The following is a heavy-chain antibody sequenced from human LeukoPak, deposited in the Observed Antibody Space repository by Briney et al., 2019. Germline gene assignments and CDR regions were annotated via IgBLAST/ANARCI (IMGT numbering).Heavy chain of an antibody. D-gene: IGHD6-19*01. J-gene: IGHJ1*01. CDR3: ARDWGSGWHTAEYFQH. V-gene: IGHV1-69*01. CDR1: GGTFSSYA. Sequence: EASVKVSCKASGGTFSSYAISWVRQAPGQGLEWMGGIIPIFGTANYAQKFQGRVTITADESTSTAYMELSSLRSEDTAVYYCARDWGSGWHTAEYFQHWGQGTLVTVSS. CDR2: IIPIFGTA.